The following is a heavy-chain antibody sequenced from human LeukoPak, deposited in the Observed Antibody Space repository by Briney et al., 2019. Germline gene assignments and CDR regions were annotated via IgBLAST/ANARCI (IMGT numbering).Heavy chain of an antibody. CDR1: GFTFSSYA. CDR2: ISYEGSNK. J-gene: IGHJ4*02. CDR3: ARDVRYYGSGTYYNVDYFDY. V-gene: IGHV3-30*04. Sequence: GRSLRLSCAASGFTFSSYAMHWVRQAPGKGLGWVAVISYEGSNKYYADSVKGRFTISRDNSQNTLYLQMNSLRAEDTAVYYCARDVRYYGSGTYYNVDYFDYWGQGTLVTVSS. D-gene: IGHD3-10*01.